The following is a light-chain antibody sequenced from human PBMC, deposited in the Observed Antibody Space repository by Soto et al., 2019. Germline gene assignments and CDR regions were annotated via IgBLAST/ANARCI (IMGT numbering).Light chain of an antibody. CDR3: QHYQSGHPIT. CDR2: DAS. V-gene: IGKV3-11*01. Sequence: EIVLTQSPGTLSLSPGERATLSCRASQSINTYLAWFQQKPGQAPRLLIYDASNRATGISARFSGSGSETSFTLTISRLEPEDFALYYCQHYQSGHPITFGQGTRLEIK. CDR1: QSINTY. J-gene: IGKJ5*01.